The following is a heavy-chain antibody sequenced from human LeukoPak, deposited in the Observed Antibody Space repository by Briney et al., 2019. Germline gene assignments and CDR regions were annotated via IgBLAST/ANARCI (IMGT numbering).Heavy chain of an antibody. J-gene: IGHJ4*02. Sequence: SVKVSCKASGGTFSSYAISWVRQAPGRGLEWMGRIIPILGIANYAQKFQGRVTITADKSTSTAYMELSSLRSEDTAVYYCASSDGYNQDYWGQGTLVTVSS. CDR2: IIPILGIA. D-gene: IGHD5-24*01. V-gene: IGHV1-69*04. CDR1: GGTFSSYA. CDR3: ASSDGYNQDY.